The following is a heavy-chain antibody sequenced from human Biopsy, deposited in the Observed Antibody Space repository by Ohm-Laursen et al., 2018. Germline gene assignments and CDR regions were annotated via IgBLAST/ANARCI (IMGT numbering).Heavy chain of an antibody. Sequence: GSLRLSCAASGFTFSDYYMIWVRQAPGRGLEWVSYISGSGTLIYYRDSVKGRFTISRDNAKNSLYLQMDRLRAEDTAVYYCARPPWGHAYGYYNGMDVWGQGTTVIVSS. J-gene: IGHJ6*02. D-gene: IGHD3-10*01. CDR1: GFTFSDYY. CDR3: ARPPWGHAYGYYNGMDV. CDR2: ISGSGTLI. V-gene: IGHV3-11*01.